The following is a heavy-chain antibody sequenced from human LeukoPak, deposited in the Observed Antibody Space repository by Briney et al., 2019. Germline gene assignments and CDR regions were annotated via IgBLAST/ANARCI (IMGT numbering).Heavy chain of an antibody. D-gene: IGHD6-19*01. Sequence: GGSLRLSCAASGFTFDDYAMHWVRQAPGKGLVWVSRINSDGSSTSYADSVKGRFTISRDNAKNTLYLQMNSLRAEDTAVYYCARDLAVAGPLDYWGQGTLVTVSS. J-gene: IGHJ4*02. CDR2: INSDGSST. CDR3: ARDLAVAGPLDY. CDR1: GFTFDDYA. V-gene: IGHV3-74*01.